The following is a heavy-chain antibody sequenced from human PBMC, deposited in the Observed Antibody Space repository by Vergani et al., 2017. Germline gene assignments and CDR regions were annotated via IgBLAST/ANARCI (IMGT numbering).Heavy chain of an antibody. J-gene: IGHJ3*02. Sequence: QVQLQESGPGLVKPSETLSLTCTVSGGSISSYYWSWIRQPPGKGLEWIGYIYYSGSTYYNPSLKSRVTISVDTSTNQFSLKLSSVTAADTAVYYCARDAHITMVRRPNAPDAFDIWGQGTMVTVSS. CDR1: GGSISSYY. D-gene: IGHD3-10*01. CDR3: ARDAHITMVRRPNAPDAFDI. V-gene: IGHV4-30-4*01. CDR2: IYYSGST.